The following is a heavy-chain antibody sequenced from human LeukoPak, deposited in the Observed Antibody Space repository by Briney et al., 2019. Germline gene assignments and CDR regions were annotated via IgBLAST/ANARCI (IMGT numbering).Heavy chain of an antibody. V-gene: IGHV1-24*01. J-gene: IGHJ3*02. CDR1: GYTLTELS. CDR3: ATADCSSTSCYWYAFDI. CDR2: FDPEDGET. Sequence: GASVRVSCKVSGYTLTELSMHWVRQAPGKGLEWMGGFDPEDGETIYAQKFQGRVTMTEDTSTDTAYMELSSLRSEDTAVYYCATADCSSTSCYWYAFDIWGQGTMVTVSS. D-gene: IGHD2-2*01.